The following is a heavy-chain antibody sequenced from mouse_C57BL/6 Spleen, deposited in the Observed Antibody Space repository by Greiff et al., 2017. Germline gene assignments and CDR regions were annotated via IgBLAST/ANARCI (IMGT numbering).Heavy chain of an antibody. CDR2: ISYDGSN. CDR1: GYSITSGYY. Sequence: EVKLEESGPGLVKPSQSLSLTCSVTGYSITSGYYWNWIRQFPGNKLEWMGYISYDGSNNYNPSLKNRISITRDTSKNQFFLKLNSVTTVDTATYYCARDDYDEGFAYWGQGTLVTVSA. J-gene: IGHJ3*01. V-gene: IGHV3-6*01. D-gene: IGHD2-4*01. CDR3: ARDDYDEGFAY.